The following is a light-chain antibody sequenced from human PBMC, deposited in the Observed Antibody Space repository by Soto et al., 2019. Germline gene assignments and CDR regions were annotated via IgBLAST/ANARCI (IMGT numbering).Light chain of an antibody. CDR2: EVN. Sequence: QSALTQPASLSGSPGQSITISCTGTSSDIGAYDYVSWFQQHPGKAPKLMISEVNNRPSGVSNRFSGSKSGNTASLTISGLQSEDEGNYYCSSYAGTFRLVVFGGGTKLTVL. CDR3: SSYAGTFRLVV. J-gene: IGLJ2*01. V-gene: IGLV2-14*01. CDR1: SSDIGAYDY.